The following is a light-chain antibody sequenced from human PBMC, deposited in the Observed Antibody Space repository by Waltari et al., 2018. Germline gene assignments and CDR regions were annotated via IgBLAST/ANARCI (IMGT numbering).Light chain of an antibody. J-gene: IGKJ2*01. V-gene: IGKV2D-29*01. CDR2: KVS. CDR1: QSLLHSDGETY. CDR3: TQSVRLPYT. Sequence: DIVMTQTPLSLSVTPGQPASISCKSSQSLLHSDGETYLFWYLQKPGQPPQLLISKVSNRCSGVTDRFSGSGSGTDCALIISRMGPEDVGVYYCTQSVRLPYTFGQGTKLEIK.